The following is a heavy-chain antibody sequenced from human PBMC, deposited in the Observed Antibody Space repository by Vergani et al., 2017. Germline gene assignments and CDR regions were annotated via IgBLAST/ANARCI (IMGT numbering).Heavy chain of an antibody. Sequence: EENLVESGGGLVKPGGSLRLSCVASGFTFGSYSVNWVRQAPGRGLEWVSSISSSGNYVYYTASVKGRFSISRDNAKKSLFLEMSSLRVEDTATYYCAKGRSQWLGRGRAPMWGQGTVVTVSS. CDR2: ISSSGNYV. V-gene: IGHV3-21*04. CDR3: AKGRSQWLGRGRAPM. J-gene: IGHJ3*01. CDR1: GFTFGSYS. D-gene: IGHD6-19*01.